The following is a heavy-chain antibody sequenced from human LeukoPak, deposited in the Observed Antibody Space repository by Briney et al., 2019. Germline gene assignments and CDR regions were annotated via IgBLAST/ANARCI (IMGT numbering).Heavy chain of an antibody. CDR1: GGSVKSYY. J-gene: IGHJ5*02. D-gene: IGHD1-7*01. V-gene: IGHV4-4*07. CDR3: ARDRDWNYWFDP. CDR2: IYSTGIA. Sequence: SETLSPARTLYGGSVKSYYSNWIRHPARKGLGWIGRIYSTGIANYNSSLKSRVTMSVDSSKDKFSLKLRSVTAADTAVYHCARDRDWNYWFDPWGRGIPVLVSS.